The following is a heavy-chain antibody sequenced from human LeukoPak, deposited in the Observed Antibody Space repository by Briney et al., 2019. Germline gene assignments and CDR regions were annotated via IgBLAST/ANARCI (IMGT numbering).Heavy chain of an antibody. CDR2: IVVGSGNT. J-gene: IGHJ6*02. D-gene: IGHD2-21*02. Sequence: GASVKVSCKASGFTFTSSAVQWVRQARGQRLEWIGWIVVGSGNTDYAQKFQERVIITRDMSRDTAYMELSSLRSEDTAVYYCAADAPCGDDCYPLGGVWGQGTTVTVSS. CDR1: GFTFTSSA. V-gene: IGHV1-58*01. CDR3: AADAPCGDDCYPLGGV.